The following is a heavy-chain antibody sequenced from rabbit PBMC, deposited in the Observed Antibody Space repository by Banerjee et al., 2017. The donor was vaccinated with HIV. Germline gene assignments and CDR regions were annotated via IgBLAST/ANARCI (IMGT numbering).Heavy chain of an antibody. V-gene: IGHV1S45*01. D-gene: IGHD4-1*01. CDR1: GFDFNFGYV. J-gene: IGHJ6*01. CDR3: AREIVSGWVNYAMDL. Sequence: EESGGGLVQPEGSLTLTCKASGFDFNFGYVICWVRQAPGKGLEWIGCINSYTGRPVYATWAKGRFTISKTSSTTVTLQMTSLTAADTATYFCAREIVSGWVNYAMDLWGQGTLVTVS. CDR2: INSYTGRP.